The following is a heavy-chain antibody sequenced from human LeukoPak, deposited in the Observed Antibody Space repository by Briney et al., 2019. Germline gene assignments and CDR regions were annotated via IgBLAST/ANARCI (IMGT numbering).Heavy chain of an antibody. V-gene: IGHV4-30-2*02. CDR3: ATYCSSTSCYEPYDAFDI. CDR1: GGSISSGGYS. Sequence: SQTLSLTCAVSGGSISSGGYSWSWIRQPPGKGLEWIGYIYHSGSTYYNPSLKSRVTISVDTSKNQFSLKLSSVTAADTAVYYCATYCSSTSCYEPYDAFDIWGQGTMVTVSS. CDR2: IYHSGST. J-gene: IGHJ3*02. D-gene: IGHD2-2*01.